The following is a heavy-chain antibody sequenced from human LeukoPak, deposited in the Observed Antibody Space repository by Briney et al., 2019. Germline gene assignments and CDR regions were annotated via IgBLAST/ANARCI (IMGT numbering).Heavy chain of an antibody. Sequence: GGSLRLSCAASGFTFSSYWMSWVRQAPGKGLEWVANIKQDGSETYYVDSVKGRFTISRDNAKNSLYLQMNSLRAEDTAVYYCAREPEGGNVDYWGQGTLVTVSS. V-gene: IGHV3-7*03. CDR3: AREPEGGNVDY. D-gene: IGHD1-1*01. CDR1: GFTFSSYW. J-gene: IGHJ4*02. CDR2: IKQDGSET.